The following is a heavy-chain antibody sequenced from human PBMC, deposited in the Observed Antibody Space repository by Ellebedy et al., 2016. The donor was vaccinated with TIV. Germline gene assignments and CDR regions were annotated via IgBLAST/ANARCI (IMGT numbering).Heavy chain of an antibody. CDR2: INSDGSST. Sequence: GGSLRLSCAASGFTFSSYWMHWVRQAPGKGLVWVSRINSDGSSTNYADSVKGRFTISRDNAKNSLYLEMNSLRTEDMALYYCAKDLGSYLVALGIWGQGTMVTVSS. J-gene: IGHJ3*02. V-gene: IGHV3-74*01. D-gene: IGHD1-26*01. CDR3: AKDLGSYLVALGI. CDR1: GFTFSSYW.